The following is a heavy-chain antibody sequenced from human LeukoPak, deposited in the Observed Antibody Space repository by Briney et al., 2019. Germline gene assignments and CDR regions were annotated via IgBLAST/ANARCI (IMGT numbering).Heavy chain of an antibody. Sequence: ASAKVSCKASGYTFTSYAMHWVRQAPGQRLEWMGWINAGNGNTKYSQKFQGRVTITRDTSASTAYMELSSLRSEDTAVYYCARETTVTPFDYWGQGTLVTVSS. CDR2: INAGNGNT. CDR1: GYTFTSYA. J-gene: IGHJ4*02. CDR3: ARETTVTPFDY. V-gene: IGHV1-3*01. D-gene: IGHD4-17*01.